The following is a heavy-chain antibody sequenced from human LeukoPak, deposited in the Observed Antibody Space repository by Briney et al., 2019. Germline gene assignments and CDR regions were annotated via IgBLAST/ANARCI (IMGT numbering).Heavy chain of an antibody. CDR3: ASGWKGAAAGSDY. J-gene: IGHJ4*02. D-gene: IGHD6-13*01. Sequence: PSETLSLTCTVSGGSISSYYWSWIRQPPGKGLEWLGYICYSGTTNYNPSLKSRVTISVDKSKNQFSLKLSSVTAADTAVYYCASGWKGAAAGSDYWGQGTLVTVSS. CDR1: GGSISSYY. V-gene: IGHV4-59*12. CDR2: ICYSGTT.